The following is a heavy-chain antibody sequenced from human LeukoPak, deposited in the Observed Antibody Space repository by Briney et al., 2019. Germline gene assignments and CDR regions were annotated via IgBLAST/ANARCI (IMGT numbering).Heavy chain of an antibody. CDR1: GGSVTSSSTF. J-gene: IGHJ3*01. Sequence: SETLSLTCTVSGGSVTSSSTFWDWIRQPPGKGLEWIGCIRPTGTTYYNPSLRSRLAISLDTSKNQVSLRLSSVTAADSAVYFCARHGDSGTNSQPEGFDVWGQGTMVTVPS. V-gene: IGHV4-39*01. CDR2: IRPTGTT. D-gene: IGHD4-23*01. CDR3: ARHGDSGTNSQPEGFDV.